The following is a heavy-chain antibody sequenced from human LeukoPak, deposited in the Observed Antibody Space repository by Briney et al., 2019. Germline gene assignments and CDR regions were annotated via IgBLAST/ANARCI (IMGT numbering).Heavy chain of an antibody. Sequence: SETLSLTCTVSGGSISSYYWSWIRQPPGQGLEWIGYIYYSGSTNYNHSLKSRVTISVDTSKNQFSLKLSSVTAADTAVYYCARISLWDAFDIWGQGTMVTVSS. J-gene: IGHJ3*02. CDR2: IYYSGST. D-gene: IGHD5-18*01. CDR3: ARISLWDAFDI. V-gene: IGHV4-59*01. CDR1: GGSISSYY.